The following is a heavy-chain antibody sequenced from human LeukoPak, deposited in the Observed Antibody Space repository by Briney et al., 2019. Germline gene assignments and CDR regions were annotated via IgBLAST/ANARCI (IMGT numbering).Heavy chain of an antibody. CDR2: IYYSGST. Sequence: PSETLSLTCTVSGGSISGYYWGWIRQPPGKGLEWIAYIYYSGSTTYNPSLKSRVTISVDTSKTQFSLKLSSVTAADTAVYYCATHSQAVITRFMAFDIWGQGTMVTVSS. CDR3: ATHSQAVITRFMAFDI. CDR1: GGSISGYY. D-gene: IGHD3-22*01. J-gene: IGHJ3*02. V-gene: IGHV4-59*08.